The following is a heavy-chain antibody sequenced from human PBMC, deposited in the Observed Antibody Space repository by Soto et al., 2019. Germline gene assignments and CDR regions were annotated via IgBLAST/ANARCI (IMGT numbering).Heavy chain of an antibody. V-gene: IGHV5-51*01. D-gene: IGHD3-22*01. J-gene: IGHJ5*02. CDR2: IFPSDSDT. CDR1: GYKFTSYW. CDR3: ARKDKSGYFNWFDP. Sequence: PGESLKISCRTSGYKFTSYWIAWVRQMPGKGLEWMGIIFPSDSDTRYSPSFQGQVTISTDRSTSTVFLQWASLKASDTAVYFCARKDKSGYFNWFDPWGQGTLVTVSS.